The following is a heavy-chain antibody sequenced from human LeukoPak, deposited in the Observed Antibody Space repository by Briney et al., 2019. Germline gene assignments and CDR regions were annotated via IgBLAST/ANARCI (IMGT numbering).Heavy chain of an antibody. CDR2: ISYDGSNK. CDR3: AKDTLRNRLKPALDY. Sequence: GGSLRLSCAASGFTFSSYGMHWVRQAPGKGLEWVAVISYDGSNKYYADSVKGRFTISRDNSKNTLCLQMNSLRAEDTAVYYCAKDTLRNRLKPALDYWGQGTLVTVSS. V-gene: IGHV3-30*18. CDR1: GFTFSSYG. D-gene: IGHD3-16*02. J-gene: IGHJ4*02.